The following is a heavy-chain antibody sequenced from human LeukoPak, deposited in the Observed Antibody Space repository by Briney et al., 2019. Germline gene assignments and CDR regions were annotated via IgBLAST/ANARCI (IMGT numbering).Heavy chain of an antibody. D-gene: IGHD2-15*01. Sequence: PGGSLRLSCAASGFTFSSYGMHWVRQAPGKGLEWGGVIWYDGSNKYYADSVKGRFTISRDNSKPTLYLQMNSLRAEGTAVYYCARDHFSCSGGSCFSGDYFDYWGQGTLVTVSS. CDR2: IWYDGSNK. CDR3: ARDHFSCSGGSCFSGDYFDY. CDR1: GFTFSSYG. J-gene: IGHJ4*02. V-gene: IGHV3-33*08.